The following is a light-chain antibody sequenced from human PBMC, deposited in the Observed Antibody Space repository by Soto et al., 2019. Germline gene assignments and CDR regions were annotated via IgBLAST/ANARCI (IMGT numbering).Light chain of an antibody. Sequence: EIVLTQSPGTLSLSPGERATLSCRASQSVGSSCLAWYQQRPGQAPRLLIYDASNRATGVPARFSGSRSGTDFTLTISDLEPADFGLYYCQQRLNWPPGFGQGTKVDIK. CDR2: DAS. CDR1: QSVGSSC. J-gene: IGKJ1*01. V-gene: IGKV3-11*01. CDR3: QQRLNWPPG.